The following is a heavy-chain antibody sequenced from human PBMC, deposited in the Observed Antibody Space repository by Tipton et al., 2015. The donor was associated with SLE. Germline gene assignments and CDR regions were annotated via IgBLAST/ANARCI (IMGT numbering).Heavy chain of an antibody. CDR1: GYTFSDYY. J-gene: IGHJ4*02. CDR3: VRELVGGHFDY. CDR2: IITSEGRT. Sequence: QLVQSGAEVQKPGASVKVSCKASGYTFSDYYIHWMRQAPGQGLEWIGIIITSEGRTNYAQKFWGRVSMTRDMSTSTIYMELDSPTSDDTAVYYCVRELVGGHFDYWGQGTLVTVSS. D-gene: IGHD3-16*01. V-gene: IGHV1-46*01.